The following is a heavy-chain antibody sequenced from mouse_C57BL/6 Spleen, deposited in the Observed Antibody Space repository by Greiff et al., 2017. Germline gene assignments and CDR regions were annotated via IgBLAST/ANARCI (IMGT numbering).Heavy chain of an antibody. CDR1: GYTFTSYW. CDR2: INPSNGGT. D-gene: IGHD2-3*01. CDR3: ARDGYYVWYFDV. V-gene: IGHV1-53*01. Sequence: QVQLQQPGTELVKPGASVKLSCKASGYTFTSYWMHWVKQRPGQGLEWIGNINPSNGGTNYNEKFKSKATLTVDKSSSTAYMQLSSLTSEDAAVYYCARDGYYVWYFDVWGTGTTVTVSS. J-gene: IGHJ1*03.